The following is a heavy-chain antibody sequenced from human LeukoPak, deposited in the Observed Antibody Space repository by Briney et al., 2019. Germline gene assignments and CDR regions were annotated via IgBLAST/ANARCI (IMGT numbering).Heavy chain of an antibody. D-gene: IGHD2-2*01. J-gene: IGHJ6*02. CDR1: GFTFSSYA. CDR2: ISGSGGST. V-gene: IGHV3-23*01. Sequence: PGGSLRLSCAASGFTFSSYAMSWVRQAPGKGLEWVSAISGSGGSTYYADSVKGRFTISRDNSKNTLYLQMNSLRAEDTAVYYCAKMLGYCSSTSCHLYYYYGMDVWGQGTTVTVSS. CDR3: AKMLGYCSSTSCHLYYYYGMDV.